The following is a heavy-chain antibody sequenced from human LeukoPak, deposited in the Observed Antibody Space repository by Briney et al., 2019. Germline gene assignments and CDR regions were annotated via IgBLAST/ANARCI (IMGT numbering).Heavy chain of an antibody. D-gene: IGHD6-19*01. J-gene: IGHJ4*02. CDR1: GYTFTDSY. CDR3: AKEFTPQAVAGTGYFDY. CDR2: INPDSDVT. V-gene: IGHV1-2*02. Sequence: ASVKVSCKASGYTFTDSYIHWVRQAPGQGLEWMGWINPDSDVTNYAQKFQGRVTMTRDTSISTAYMELSRLKSDDTAVYYCAKEFTPQAVAGTGYFDYWGQGTLVTVSS.